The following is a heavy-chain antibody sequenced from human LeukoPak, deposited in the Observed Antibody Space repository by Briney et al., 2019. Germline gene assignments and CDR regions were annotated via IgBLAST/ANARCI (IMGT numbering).Heavy chain of an antibody. J-gene: IGHJ4*02. D-gene: IGHD6-19*01. CDR1: GGSISSSSYY. CDR2: IYYSGST. V-gene: IGHV4-61*01. Sequence: PSETLSPTCTVSGGSISSSSYYWSWIRQPPGKGLQWIGYIYYSGSTNYNPSLKSRVTISVDTSKNQFSLKLSSVTAADTAVYYCARVRDIAVADSYYFDYWGQGTLVTVSS. CDR3: ARVRDIAVADSYYFDY.